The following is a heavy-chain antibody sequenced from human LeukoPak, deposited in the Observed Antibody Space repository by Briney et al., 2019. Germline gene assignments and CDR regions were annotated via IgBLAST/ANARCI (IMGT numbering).Heavy chain of an antibody. CDR2: LSASGANT. V-gene: IGHV3-23*01. D-gene: IGHD2-15*01. CDR1: GFTFSSYA. CDR3: AKGVGCSGGSFYSGHGMVV. J-gene: IGHJ6*02. Sequence: GGSLRLSCAASGFTFSSYAMSWVRQAPGKGLEWVSALSASGANTYYADSVKGRFTISRDNSKNTLYLQVNSLRAEDTGVYYCAKGVGCSGGSFYSGHGMVVWGQGTTVTV.